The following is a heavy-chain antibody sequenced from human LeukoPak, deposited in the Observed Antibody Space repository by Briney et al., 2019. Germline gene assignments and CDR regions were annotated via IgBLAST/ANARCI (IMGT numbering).Heavy chain of an antibody. D-gene: IGHD2-15*01. CDR2: ISSSVSTI. CDR1: RFTLSSYE. V-gene: IGHV3-48*03. CDR3: ARGGVRAIVEVVAATNDY. J-gene: IGHJ4*02. Sequence: CLRLSCAVSRFTLSSYEVNCVRQSAGQGRGWVSYISSSVSTIYHAESVQGRFTISREKAKHSPYLHMNCLRSAHPAGHYFARGGVRAIVEVVAATNDYWGQGTLVTVSS.